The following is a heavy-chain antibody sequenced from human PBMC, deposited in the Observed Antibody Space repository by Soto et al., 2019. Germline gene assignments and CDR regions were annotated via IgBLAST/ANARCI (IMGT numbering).Heavy chain of an antibody. J-gene: IGHJ4*02. CDR2: TYYTGST. CDR1: GGSISSTRYY. V-gene: IGHV4-39*01. D-gene: IGHD1-1*01. Sequence: QLQLQESGPGLVKPSETLSLTCTVSGGSISSTRYYWGWIRQPPGKGLEWIGTTYYTGSTYYNPSFKSRVTISVDMSKNQFSLKVRSVTAADTAVYYCVSGPGTTADYWGQGTLVTVSS. CDR3: VSGPGTTADY.